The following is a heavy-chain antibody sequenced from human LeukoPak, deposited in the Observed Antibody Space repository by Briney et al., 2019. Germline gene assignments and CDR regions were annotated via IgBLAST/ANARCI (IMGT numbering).Heavy chain of an antibody. D-gene: IGHD2-2*01. CDR3: ARGTSYYYYGMDV. CDR2: IYYSGST. CDR1: GGSISSGDYY. J-gene: IGHJ6*02. Sequence: SETLSLTCTVSGGSISSGDYYWSWIRQPPGKGLEWIGYIYYSGSTYYNPSLKSRVTISVDTSKNQFSLKLSSVTAADTAVYYCARGTSYYYYGMDVWGQGTTVTVSS. V-gene: IGHV4-30-4*01.